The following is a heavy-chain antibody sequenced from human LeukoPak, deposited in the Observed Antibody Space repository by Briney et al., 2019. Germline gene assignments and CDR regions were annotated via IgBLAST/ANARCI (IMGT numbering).Heavy chain of an antibody. V-gene: IGHV5-51*01. CDR2: IYPGDSDT. CDR1: GYSFTSYW. D-gene: IGHD1-26*01. Sequence: GESLKISCKGSGYSFTSYWIGWVRQMPGKGLEWMGIIYPGDSDTRYSPPFQGQVTISADKSISTAYLQWSSLKASDTAMYYCARDGGMVGATTSDYYYYGMDVWGQGTTVTVSS. CDR3: ARDGGMVGATTSDYYYYGMDV. J-gene: IGHJ6*02.